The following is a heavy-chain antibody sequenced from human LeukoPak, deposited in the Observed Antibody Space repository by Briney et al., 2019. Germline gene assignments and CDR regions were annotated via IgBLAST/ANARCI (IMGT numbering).Heavy chain of an antibody. CDR2: IGPTGSDR. J-gene: IGHJ4*02. V-gene: IGHV3-21*06. D-gene: IGHD1-14*01. CDR3: ATETNGRHYDY. CDR1: GLTFSTSG. Sequence: GGSPRLSCTASGLTFSTSGFNWVRQAPGKELEWVASIGPTGSDRYHADSIKGRFTISRDNANNFLYLQMNSLRAEDTAVYYCATETNGRHYDYWGQGTLLTVSS.